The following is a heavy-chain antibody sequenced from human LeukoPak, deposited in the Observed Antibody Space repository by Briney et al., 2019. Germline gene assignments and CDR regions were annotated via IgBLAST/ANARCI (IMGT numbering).Heavy chain of an antibody. Sequence: ASVKVSCKASGYTFTGYYMHWVRQAPGQGLEWMGWINPNSGGTNYAQKFQGRVTMTRDTSISTAYTELSRLRSDDTAVYYCARVLPSSSYPFDYWGRGTLVTVSS. CDR2: INPNSGGT. J-gene: IGHJ4*02. CDR1: GYTFTGYY. V-gene: IGHV1-2*02. CDR3: ARVLPSSSYPFDY. D-gene: IGHD6-6*01.